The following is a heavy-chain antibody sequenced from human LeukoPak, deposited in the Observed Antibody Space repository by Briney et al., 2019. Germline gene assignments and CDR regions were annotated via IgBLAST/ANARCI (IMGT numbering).Heavy chain of an antibody. CDR2: ISGSGGST. D-gene: IGHD3-3*01. CDR3: AKDPQYDFWSGYYPTYFDY. Sequence: GGSLRLSCAAFGFTFSSYAMSWVRQAPGKGLEWVSAISGSGGSTYYADSVKGRFTISRDNSKNTLYLQMNSLRAEDTAVYYCAKDPQYDFWSGYYPTYFDYWGQGTLVTVSS. J-gene: IGHJ4*02. CDR1: GFTFSSYA. V-gene: IGHV3-23*01.